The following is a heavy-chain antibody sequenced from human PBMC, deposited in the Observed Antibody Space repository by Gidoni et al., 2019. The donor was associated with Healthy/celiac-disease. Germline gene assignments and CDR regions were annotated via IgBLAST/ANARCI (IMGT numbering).Heavy chain of an antibody. V-gene: IGHV3-74*01. Sequence: EVQLVESGGGLVQPGGSLRLSCAAYGFTLSSCWMHWVRQAPGKGLVWVSRINSDGSSTGYADSVKGRFTISRDNAKNTLYLQMNSLRAEDTAVYYCARDDYDFWSGFDAFDIWGQGTMVTVSS. J-gene: IGHJ3*02. CDR3: ARDDYDFWSGFDAFDI. CDR1: GFTLSSCW. D-gene: IGHD3-3*01. CDR2: INSDGSST.